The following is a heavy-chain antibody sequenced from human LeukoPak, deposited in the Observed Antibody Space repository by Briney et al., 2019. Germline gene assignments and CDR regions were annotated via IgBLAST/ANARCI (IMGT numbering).Heavy chain of an antibody. CDR1: GFTFSSYS. CDR2: ISSGSRYI. J-gene: IGHJ3*02. V-gene: IGHV3-21*04. Sequence: PGGSLRLSCAASGFTFSSYSMNWVRQAPGKGLEWVSSISSGSRYIYYADSVKGRFAISRDNAKNSLSLQMNSLRAEDTAVYYCARSDIGSSWYDDAFDIWGQGTMVTVSS. D-gene: IGHD6-13*01. CDR3: ARSDIGSSWYDDAFDI.